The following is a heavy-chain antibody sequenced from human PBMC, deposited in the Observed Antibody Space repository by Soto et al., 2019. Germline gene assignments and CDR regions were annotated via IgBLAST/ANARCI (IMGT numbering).Heavy chain of an antibody. J-gene: IGHJ4*02. V-gene: IGHV4-39*01. CDR3: ARHPSPFMDTAMERSSKRFDY. CDR1: GGSISSSSYY. D-gene: IGHD5-18*01. Sequence: QLQLQESGPGLVKPSETLSLTCTVSGGSISSSSYYWGWIRQPPGKGLEWIGSIYYSGSTYYNPSLKSRVTISVDTSKNQFSLKLSSVTAADTAVYYCARHPSPFMDTAMERSSKRFDYWGQGTLVTVSS. CDR2: IYYSGST.